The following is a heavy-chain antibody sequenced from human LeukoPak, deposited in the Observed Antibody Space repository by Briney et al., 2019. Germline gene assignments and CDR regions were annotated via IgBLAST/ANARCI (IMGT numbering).Heavy chain of an antibody. CDR3: ARGMNYYDSSGIDY. Sequence: PGGSLRLSCAASGFTFSSYSMNWVRQAPGKGLEWVSYISSSSSTIYYADSVKGRFTISRDNAKNSLYLQMNSLRAEDTAVYYCARGMNYYDSSGIDYWGQGTLVTVSS. CDR2: ISSSSSTI. J-gene: IGHJ4*02. CDR1: GFTFSSYS. V-gene: IGHV3-48*01. D-gene: IGHD3-22*01.